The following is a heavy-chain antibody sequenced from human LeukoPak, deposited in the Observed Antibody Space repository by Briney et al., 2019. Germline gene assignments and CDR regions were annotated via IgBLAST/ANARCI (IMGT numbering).Heavy chain of an antibody. CDR3: GKVGPRVIEGARGEAFAI. D-gene: IGHD1-26*01. CDR1: VYTVTNWS. J-gene: IGHJ3*02. Sequence: ASVNVSCKASVYTVTNWSITWVRQAPGQGLQGMGWTSPYEDTPRYAQNLQGRVTMTTETPTNTAYMELRRLTSDDTALYYCGKVGPRVIEGARGEAFAIWGQGTLVTVSS. V-gene: IGHV1-18*01. CDR2: TSPYEDTP.